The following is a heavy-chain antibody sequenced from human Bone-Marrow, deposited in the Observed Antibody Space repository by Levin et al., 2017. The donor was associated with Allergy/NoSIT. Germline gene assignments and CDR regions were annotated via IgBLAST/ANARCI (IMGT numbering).Heavy chain of an antibody. J-gene: IGHJ4*02. V-gene: IGHV4-59*08. CDR1: GVSISRYY. CDR2: MYYSGST. CDR3: AGAVWDYYFDF. D-gene: IGHD1-26*01. Sequence: PSETLSLTCTVSGVSISRYYWSWIRQSPGKGLEWIGYMYYSGSTNYNPSLESRVTMSVDPSKKQFSLNLTSVTAADTAVYYCAGAVWDYYFDFWGQGTLVTVSS.